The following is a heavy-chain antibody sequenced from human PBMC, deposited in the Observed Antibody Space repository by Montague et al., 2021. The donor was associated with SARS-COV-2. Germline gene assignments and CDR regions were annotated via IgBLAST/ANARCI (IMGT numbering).Heavy chain of an antibody. CDR2: ISYDGSNK. CDR3: ARPALESYSKSWYHDY. V-gene: IGHV3-30*04. D-gene: IGHD6-13*01. Sequence: SLRLSCAVSGFTFSSYAMHWVRQAPGKGLEWVAVISYDGSNKYYADSVKGRFTISRDNSKNTLYLQMNSLRAEDTAVYYCARPALESYSKSWYHDYWGQGTLVTVSS. CDR1: GFTFSSYA. J-gene: IGHJ4*02.